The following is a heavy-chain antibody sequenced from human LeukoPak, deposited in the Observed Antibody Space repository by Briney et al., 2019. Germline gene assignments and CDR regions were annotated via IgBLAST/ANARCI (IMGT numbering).Heavy chain of an antibody. D-gene: IGHD6-19*01. CDR2: ISSSADIV. V-gene: IGHV3-11*01. CDR3: ARETVAGTFDY. CDR1: GFTFSEYY. J-gene: IGHJ4*02. Sequence: NPGGSLRLSCATSGFTFSEYYMSWIRQAPGKGLEWVSDISSSADIVSYAESVRGRFTISRDNGDNSLFLQMNSLRPDDTAVYFCARETVAGTFDYWSQGTLVTVSS.